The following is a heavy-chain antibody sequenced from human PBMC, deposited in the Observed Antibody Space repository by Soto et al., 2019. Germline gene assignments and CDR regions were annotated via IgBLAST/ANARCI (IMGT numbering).Heavy chain of an antibody. V-gene: IGHV4-59*01. D-gene: IGHD3-10*01. Sequence: SETLSLTCTVSGGSISSYYWSWIRQPPGKGLEWIGYIYCSGSTNYNPSLKSRVTISVDTSKNQFSLKLSSVTAADTSVYYCASRFGYFDYWGQGTLVTLSS. J-gene: IGHJ4*02. CDR1: GGSISSYY. CDR3: ASRFGYFDY. CDR2: IYCSGST.